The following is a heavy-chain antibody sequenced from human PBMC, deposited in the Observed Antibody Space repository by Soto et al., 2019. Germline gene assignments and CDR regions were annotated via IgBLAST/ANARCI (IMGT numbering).Heavy chain of an antibody. CDR1: GFSLSSSGVG. V-gene: IGHV2-5*02. Sequence: QITLKESGPTLVKPTQTLTLTCTFSGFSLSSSGVGVGWIRQPPGKALEWLALIYWDDDKRYSPSLKSRLTITKDTSKNQVVLTITNMDPVDTATYYCAHSALSGFDFWSGYKPPNAFDIWGQGTMVTVSS. CDR3: AHSALSGFDFWSGYKPPNAFDI. J-gene: IGHJ3*02. CDR2: IYWDDDK. D-gene: IGHD3-3*01.